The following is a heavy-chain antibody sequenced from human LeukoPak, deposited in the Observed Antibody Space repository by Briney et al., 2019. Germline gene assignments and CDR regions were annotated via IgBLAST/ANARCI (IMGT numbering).Heavy chain of an antibody. CDR3: AKLTNWNDAFDI. Sequence: GGSLRLSCAASGFTFSSYGMHWVRQAPGKGLEWVGHIRTKANNYATIYAASVEGRFTISRDDSENTAYLQMNSLRTDDTAVYYCAKLTNWNDAFDIWGQGTLVTVSS. CDR1: GFTFSSYG. CDR2: IRTKANNYAT. J-gene: IGHJ3*02. D-gene: IGHD1-1*01. V-gene: IGHV3-73*01.